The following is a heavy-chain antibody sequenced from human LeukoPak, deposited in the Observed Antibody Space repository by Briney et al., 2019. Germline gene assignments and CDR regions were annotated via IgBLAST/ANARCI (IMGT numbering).Heavy chain of an antibody. CDR1: GFTVITND. Sequence: PGGSLIHSCAASGFTVITNDMTWVRQAPGKGLEWVSVLYSDGNTKYADSVQGRFTISRDNSKNTLYLEMNSLSPDDTAVYYCARGVEPLAAKILAYSGQGKLVTASS. CDR2: LYSDGNT. D-gene: IGHD1-14*01. J-gene: IGHJ4*02. V-gene: IGHV3-53*01. CDR3: ARGVEPLAAKILAY.